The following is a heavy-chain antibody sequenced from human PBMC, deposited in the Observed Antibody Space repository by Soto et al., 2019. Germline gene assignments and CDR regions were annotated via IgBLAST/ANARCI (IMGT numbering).Heavy chain of an antibody. Sequence: SVKVSCKASGGTFSSYAISWVRPAPGQGLEWMGGIIPIFGTANYAQKFQGRVTITADKSTSTAYMELSSLRSEDTAVYYCARDRGYSYGLNWFDPWGKGTLVTVSS. CDR2: IIPIFGTA. CDR1: GGTFSSYA. V-gene: IGHV1-69*06. J-gene: IGHJ5*02. CDR3: ARDRGYSYGLNWFDP. D-gene: IGHD5-18*01.